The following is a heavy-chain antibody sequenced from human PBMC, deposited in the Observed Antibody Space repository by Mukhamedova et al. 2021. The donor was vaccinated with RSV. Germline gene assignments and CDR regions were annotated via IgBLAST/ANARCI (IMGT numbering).Heavy chain of an antibody. CDR3: ASHPLDYDSSGYADY. CDR2: INADNGNT. Sequence: VRQAPGQRLEWMGWINADNGNTKYSQKFQGRVTITRDTSASTAYMELSSLRSEDTAVYYCASHPLDYDSSGYADYWGQGTLVTVS. V-gene: IGHV1-3*01. D-gene: IGHD3-22*01. J-gene: IGHJ4*02.